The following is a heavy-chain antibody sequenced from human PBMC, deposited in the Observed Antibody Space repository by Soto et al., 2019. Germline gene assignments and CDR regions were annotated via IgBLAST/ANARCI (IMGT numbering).Heavy chain of an antibody. CDR1: GGSISSYY. J-gene: IGHJ6*02. CDR3: ARQAAAAGTHYYYGMDV. V-gene: IGHV4-59*08. D-gene: IGHD6-13*01. CDR2: IYYSGST. Sequence: SETLSLTCTVSGGSISSYYWSWIRQPPGKGLEWIGYIYYSGSTNYNPSPKSRVTISVDTSKNQFSLKLSSVTAADTAVYYCARQAAAAGTHYYYGMDVWGQGTTVTVSS.